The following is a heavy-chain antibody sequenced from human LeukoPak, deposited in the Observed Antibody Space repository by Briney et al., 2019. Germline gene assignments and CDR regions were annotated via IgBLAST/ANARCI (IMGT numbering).Heavy chain of an antibody. D-gene: IGHD3-22*01. CDR1: DGSFSGYY. CDR3: ASDHHYYYDSSGYSDAFDI. Sequence: SETLSLTCAVYDGSFSGYYWNWLRQPPGKGLEWIGEINDSGSTNFNPSLKNRVIISVDTSKNQFSLKLSSVTAADTAVYYCASDHHYYYDSSGYSDAFDIWGQGTMVTVSS. CDR2: INDSGST. J-gene: IGHJ3*02. V-gene: IGHV4-34*01.